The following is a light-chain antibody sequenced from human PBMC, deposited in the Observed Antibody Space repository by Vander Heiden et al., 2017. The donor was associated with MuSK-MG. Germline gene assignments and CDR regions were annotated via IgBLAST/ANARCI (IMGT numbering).Light chain of an antibody. CDR3: QQSDSTLYT. J-gene: IGKJ2*01. V-gene: IGKV1-39*01. CDR1: QSISSY. Sequence: DLQVTQSPPSLSASVGDRVTITCRASQSISSYLNWYQQKPGKAPKLLIYAASSLQSGVPSRFSGSGSGTDFTLTISRLQPEDFATYYCQQSDSTLYTFGQGTKLEIK. CDR2: AAS.